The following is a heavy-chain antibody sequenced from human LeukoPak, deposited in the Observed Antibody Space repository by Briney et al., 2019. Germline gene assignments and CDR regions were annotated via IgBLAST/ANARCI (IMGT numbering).Heavy chain of an antibody. CDR1: GLIFSNYG. CDR2: IQYDGSSI. CDR3: VEEAGAVAGRFDH. Sequence: GGSLRLSCAASGLIFSNYGMHWVRQAPGKGPEWVTFIQYDGSSIYYADSVKGRFTISRDNSKNTVYLQMNSLRPEDTAVYYCVEEAGAVAGRFDHWGQGTLVTVSS. D-gene: IGHD6-19*01. V-gene: IGHV3-30*02. J-gene: IGHJ4*02.